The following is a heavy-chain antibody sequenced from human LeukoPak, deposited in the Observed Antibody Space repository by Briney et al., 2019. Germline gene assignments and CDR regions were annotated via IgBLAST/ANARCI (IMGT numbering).Heavy chain of an antibody. V-gene: IGHV3-23*01. CDR3: AKGRGYCSGGSCYSGFDS. D-gene: IGHD2-15*01. J-gene: IGHJ5*01. CDR1: GFTFSGYA. Sequence: GGSLILSCAASGFTFSGYAMSWVRQAPGKGLEWVSTITGSGGTTYYADSVKGRFTISRDNSKNALYLQMNSLRAEDTAVYYCAKGRGYCSGGSCYSGFDSWGQGTMGTVSS. CDR2: ITGSGGTT.